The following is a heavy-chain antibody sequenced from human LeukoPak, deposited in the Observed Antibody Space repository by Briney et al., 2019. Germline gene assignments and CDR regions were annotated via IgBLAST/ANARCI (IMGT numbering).Heavy chain of an antibody. Sequence: GESLRLSCAVSGFTFSSYAMHWIRQAPGKGLEWVAVISYDGSNKYYADAVKGRFTTSGDNYKNTLYLQMNSLRAEDTAVYYCARDRGHYDILTGSISIYYYYGMDVWGQGTPVTVSS. V-gene: IGHV3-30*04. CDR2: ISYDGSNK. CDR1: GFTFSSYA. D-gene: IGHD3-9*01. CDR3: ARDRGHYDILTGSISIYYYYGMDV. J-gene: IGHJ6*02.